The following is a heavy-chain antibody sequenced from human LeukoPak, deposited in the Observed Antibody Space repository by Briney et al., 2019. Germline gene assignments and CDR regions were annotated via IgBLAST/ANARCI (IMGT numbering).Heavy chain of an antibody. CDR1: AFTFTNYW. V-gene: IGHV3-21*01. D-gene: IGHD2-2*01. Sequence: TGGSLRLSCAASAFTFTNYWMSWVRQAPGKGLEWVSTISSSGSYSYYADSLKGRFSTSRDNGKNSLYLQMNSLRTEDTAVYYCARKHCTSTHCYVDYWGQGALVTVSS. CDR3: ARKHCTSTHCYVDY. J-gene: IGHJ4*02. CDR2: ISSSGSYS.